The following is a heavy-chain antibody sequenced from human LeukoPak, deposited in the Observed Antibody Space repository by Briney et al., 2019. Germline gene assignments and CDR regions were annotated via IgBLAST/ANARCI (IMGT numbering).Heavy chain of an antibody. CDR3: ARAPSSGYQFPFDY. J-gene: IGHJ4*02. V-gene: IGHV3-21*01. Sequence: GGSLRLSCAASGFTFSFYSMNWVRQAPGKGLEWVSSISSTSSYIYYADSVKGRFTISRDNAKNSLYLQMNSLRAEDTAVYYCARAPSSGYQFPFDYWGQGTLVTVSS. CDR2: ISSTSSYI. D-gene: IGHD3-22*01. CDR1: GFTFSFYS.